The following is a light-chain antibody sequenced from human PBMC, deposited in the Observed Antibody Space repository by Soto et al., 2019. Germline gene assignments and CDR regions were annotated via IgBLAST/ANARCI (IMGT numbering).Light chain of an antibody. J-gene: IGKJ1*01. Sequence: EIVMTQSPATLSVSPGERATLSCRTNQTVAVNLAWYQHKPGQAPRLLIYGASTRATGIPARFSGSGSGTDFTLTISSLQSEDFAVYYCQQRSNWRGTFGQGTKVDIK. CDR3: QQRSNWRGT. V-gene: IGKV3-15*01. CDR2: GAS. CDR1: QTVAVN.